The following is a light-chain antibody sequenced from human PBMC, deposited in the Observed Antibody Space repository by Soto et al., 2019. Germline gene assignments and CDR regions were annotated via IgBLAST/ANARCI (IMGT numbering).Light chain of an antibody. CDR3: QQYGSSPIT. Sequence: ENVLNQSPDTLSLSPGERATLSFRASQSVSSYLAWYQQKPGQAPRLLIYGASTRATGIPARFSGSGSGTEFTLTISRLEPEDFAVYYCQQYGSSPITFGQGTRLEIK. V-gene: IGKV3-20*01. J-gene: IGKJ5*01. CDR2: GAS. CDR1: QSVSSY.